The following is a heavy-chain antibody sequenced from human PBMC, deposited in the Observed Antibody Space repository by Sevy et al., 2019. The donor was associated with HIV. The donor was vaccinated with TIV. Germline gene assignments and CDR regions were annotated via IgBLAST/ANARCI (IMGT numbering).Heavy chain of an antibody. CDR2: IWYDGSNK. D-gene: IGHD6-13*01. Sequence: GGSLRLSCAASGFTFSSYGMHWVRQAPGKGLEWVAVIWYDGSNKYYADSVKGRFTISRDNSKNTLYLQMNSLRAEDTAGYYCAREKQPRSLFDIWGQGTMVTVSS. CDR3: AREKQPRSLFDI. J-gene: IGHJ3*02. CDR1: GFTFSSYG. V-gene: IGHV3-33*01.